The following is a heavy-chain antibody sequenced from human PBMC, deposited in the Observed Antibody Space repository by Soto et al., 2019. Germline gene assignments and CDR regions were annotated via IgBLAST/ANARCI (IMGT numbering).Heavy chain of an antibody. Sequence: SETLSLTSSVSGAALNSGNYYGSWIRQVPGKGLEWIGHIYVTGAVDYNPSLRDRITISQDTSERQFSLNLRLVTAADTAVYYCARLRIATNNYKWFDPWGQATLVTVSS. CDR3: ARLRIATNNYKWFDP. CDR2: IYVTGAV. V-gene: IGHV4-31*03. J-gene: IGHJ5*02. D-gene: IGHD2-21*01. CDR1: GAALNSGNYY.